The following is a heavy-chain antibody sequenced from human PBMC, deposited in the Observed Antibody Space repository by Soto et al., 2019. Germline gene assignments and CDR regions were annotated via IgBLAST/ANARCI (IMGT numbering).Heavy chain of an antibody. CDR2: ISAYNGNT. J-gene: IGHJ3*02. V-gene: IGHV1-18*01. CDR1: GYTFTSYG. D-gene: IGHD3-3*01. CDR3: ASFLEVPNAFDI. Sequence: GASVKVSCKATGYTFTSYGISWVRQAPGQGLEWMGWISAYNGNTNYAQKLQGRVTMTTDTSTSTAYMELRSLRSDDTAVYYCASFLEVPNAFDIWGQGTMVTVSS.